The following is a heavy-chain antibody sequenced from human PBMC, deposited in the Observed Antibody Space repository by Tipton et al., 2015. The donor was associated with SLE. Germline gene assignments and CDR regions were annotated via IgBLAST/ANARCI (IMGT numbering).Heavy chain of an antibody. J-gene: IGHJ6*02. CDR3: ARDIYYGMDV. CDR1: GGTISSSNW. V-gene: IGHV4-4*02. D-gene: IGHD5-12*01. Sequence: TLSLTCAVSGGTISSSNWWSWVRQPPGKGLEWIGEIYYSGRTNYNPSLKSRLTISVDTSKNQFSLKLSSVTAADTAVYYCARDIYYGMDVWGQGTTVTVSS. CDR2: IYYSGRT.